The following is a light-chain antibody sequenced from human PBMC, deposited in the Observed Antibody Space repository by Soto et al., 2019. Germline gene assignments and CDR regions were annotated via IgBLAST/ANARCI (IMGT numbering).Light chain of an antibody. Sequence: QSALAQPASVSGSPGQSISISCTGTSNDVGGYDYVSWYQHHPGKAPKLMIYDVTNRPSGVSDRFSGSKSGNTASLTISGLQAEDEADYYCSSYTSITTVTFGGGTKLTVL. CDR1: SNDVGGYDY. CDR3: SSYTSITTVT. CDR2: DVT. V-gene: IGLV2-14*03. J-gene: IGLJ2*01.